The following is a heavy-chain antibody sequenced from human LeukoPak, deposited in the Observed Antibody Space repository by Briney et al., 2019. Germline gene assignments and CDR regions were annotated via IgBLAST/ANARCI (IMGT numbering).Heavy chain of an antibody. CDR2: MNPNSGNT. Sequence: SVKVSCKASGYTFTSYDINWVRQATGQGLEWMGWMNPNSGNTGYAQKFQGRVTMTRNTSISTAYMELSSLRSEDTAVYHCARGRGTAMVIDYWGQGTLVTVSS. CDR1: GYTFTSYD. D-gene: IGHD5-18*01. J-gene: IGHJ4*02. V-gene: IGHV1-8*01. CDR3: ARGRGTAMVIDY.